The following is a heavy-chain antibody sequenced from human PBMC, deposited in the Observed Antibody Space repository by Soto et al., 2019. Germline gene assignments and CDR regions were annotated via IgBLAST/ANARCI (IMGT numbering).Heavy chain of an antibody. CDR2: MTPNSGNT. J-gene: IGHJ4*02. CDR1: GYTFTRYD. D-gene: IGHD5-12*01. Sequence: GASLKVSCKASGYTFTRYDITWVRQATGQGLEWMGWMTPNSGNTGYAQNFQGRVTMTRNTSISTDYMEQSRLRCEETAVYYLARGGRSGYDGVDYWGQGTLVTVSS. V-gene: IGHV1-8*01. CDR3: ARGGRSGYDGVDY.